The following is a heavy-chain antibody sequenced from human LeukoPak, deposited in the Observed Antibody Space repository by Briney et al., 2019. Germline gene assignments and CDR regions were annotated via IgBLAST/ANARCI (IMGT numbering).Heavy chain of an antibody. D-gene: IGHD6-13*01. CDR1: GGSFSGYY. J-gene: IGHJ4*02. V-gene: IGHV4-34*01. CDR2: INHSGST. Sequence: SSETLSLTCAVYGGSFSGYYWSWIRQPPGKGLEWIGEINHSGSTNYNPSLKSRVTISVDTSKNQFSLKLSSVTAADTAVYYCARHAGYSSSWYAVYWGQGTLVTVSS. CDR3: ARHAGYSSSWYAVY.